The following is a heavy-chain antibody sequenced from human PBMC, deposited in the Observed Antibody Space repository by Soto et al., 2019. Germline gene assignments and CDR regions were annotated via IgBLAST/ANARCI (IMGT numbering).Heavy chain of an antibody. V-gene: IGHV1-3*01. CDR1: GYTLSSFG. Sequence: QAQLVQSGSEVKKPVASVKVSCKASGYTLSSFGIHWVRQAPGQRLEWMGWINAGNGNTKYSQKLQGRVTFSRDTSANTAYMELTSLTSEDTAVYYCVRTRQQWLVGDSWGQGSLVTVSS. J-gene: IGHJ4*02. D-gene: IGHD6-19*01. CDR2: INAGNGNT. CDR3: VRTRQQWLVGDS.